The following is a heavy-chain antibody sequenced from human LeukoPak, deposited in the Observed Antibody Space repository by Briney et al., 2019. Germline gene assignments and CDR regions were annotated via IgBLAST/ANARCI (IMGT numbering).Heavy chain of an antibody. V-gene: IGHV3-23*01. D-gene: IGHD3-10*01. CDR3: ARAVYYSNYLGY. J-gene: IGHJ4*01. CDR2: ISGSGGTT. CDR1: GFTFDTYG. Sequence: GGSLRLSCAASGFTFDTYGMSWVRQAPGKGLEWVSAISGSGGTTYYADSVKGRFTVSRDNSKNTLFLDMNSLRAEDTAMYYCARAVYYSNYLGYWGQGTLVTVSS.